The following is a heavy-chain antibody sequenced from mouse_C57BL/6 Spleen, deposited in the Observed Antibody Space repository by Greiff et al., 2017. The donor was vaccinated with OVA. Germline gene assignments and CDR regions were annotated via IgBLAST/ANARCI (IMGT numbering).Heavy chain of an antibody. CDR3: ARQGAYAMDY. CDR2: IHPNSGST. Sequence: VQLQQSGAELVKPGASVKLSCKASGYTFTSYWMHWVKQRPGQGLEWIGMIHPNSGSTNYNEKFKSKATLTVDKSSSTAYMQLSSLTSEDSAVYYCARQGAYAMDYWGQGTSVTVSS. J-gene: IGHJ4*01. V-gene: IGHV1-64*01. CDR1: GYTFTSYW.